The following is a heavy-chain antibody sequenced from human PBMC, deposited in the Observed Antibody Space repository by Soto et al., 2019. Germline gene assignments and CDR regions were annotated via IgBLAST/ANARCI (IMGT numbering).Heavy chain of an antibody. V-gene: IGHV1-18*01. CDR3: ARVMTPTKQVLGGNYYGMDV. CDR1: GYTFTNSG. CDR2: ISAYNGNT. D-gene: IGHD3-16*01. J-gene: IGHJ6*02. Sequence: ASVKVSCKASGYTFTNSGISWVRQAPGQGLEWMGWISAYNGNTNYAQKLQGRVTMTTDTSTSTAYMELRSLRSDDTAVYYCARVMTPTKQVLGGNYYGMDVWGQGTTVTSP.